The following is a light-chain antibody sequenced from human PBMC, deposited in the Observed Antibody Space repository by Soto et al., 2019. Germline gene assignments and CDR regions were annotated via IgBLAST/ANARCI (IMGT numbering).Light chain of an antibody. V-gene: IGLV2-14*01. CDR3: SSYTRRRTNV. Sequence: QSGLTQPASVSGSPGQSITISCTGTRSDVGGYNYVSWYRQHPGRAPKLMIYDVSNRPSGVSNRFSGSKSGNTASLTIFGLQAEEGVDNSGSSYTRRRTNVFGPGTKAPAL. CDR1: RSDVGGYNY. CDR2: DVS. J-gene: IGLJ1*01.